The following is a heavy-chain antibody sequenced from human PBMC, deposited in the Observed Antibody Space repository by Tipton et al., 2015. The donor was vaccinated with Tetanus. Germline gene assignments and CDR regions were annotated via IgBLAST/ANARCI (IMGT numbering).Heavy chain of an antibody. D-gene: IGHD2-21*02. J-gene: IGHJ5*02. CDR3: ARGTMTAAT. V-gene: IGHV4-34*11. Sequence: TLSLTCAVYGGSFSGYYWSWIRQPPGKGLEWIGYIFYTGSTNYNPSLKSRVTISLDTSRSQFSLKLASVTAADTAVYYCARGTMTAATWGQGTLVTVSS. CDR1: GGSFSGYY. CDR2: IFYTGST.